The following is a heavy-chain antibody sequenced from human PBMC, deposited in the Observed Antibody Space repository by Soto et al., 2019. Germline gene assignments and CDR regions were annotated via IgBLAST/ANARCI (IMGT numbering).Heavy chain of an antibody. J-gene: IGHJ4*02. CDR3: AKDLVWGGSCYHLFDY. CDR2: ISGSGGST. CDR1: GFTFSSYA. D-gene: IGHD2-15*01. Sequence: GGSLRLSCAASGFTFSSYAMSWVRQAPGKGLEWVSAISGSGGSTYYADSVKGRFTISRDNSKNTLYLQMNSLRAEDTAVYYCAKDLVWGGSCYHLFDYWGQGTLVTVSS. V-gene: IGHV3-23*01.